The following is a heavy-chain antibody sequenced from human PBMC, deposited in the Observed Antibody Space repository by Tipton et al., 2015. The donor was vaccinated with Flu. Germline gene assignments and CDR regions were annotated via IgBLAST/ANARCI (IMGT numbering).Heavy chain of an antibody. D-gene: IGHD5-18*01. CDR2: ISSSSNCI. J-gene: IGHJ4*02. CDR3: AKAYRGWSYGFHDY. CDR1: GFSFSSQT. V-gene: IGHV3-21*01. Sequence: SLRLSCSASGFSFSSQTMHWVRQAPGKGLEWVSSISSSSNCIYYADSVQGRFTISRDNAKHSLFLQMNGLRAEDTAVYYCAKAYRGWSYGFHDYWGQGTLVTVSS.